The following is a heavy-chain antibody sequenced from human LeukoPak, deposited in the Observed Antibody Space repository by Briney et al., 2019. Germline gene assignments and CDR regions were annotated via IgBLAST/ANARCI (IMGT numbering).Heavy chain of an antibody. CDR1: GYTFTGYY. D-gene: IGHD3-10*01. V-gene: IGHV1-3*01. CDR3: ARDGGWYGGSGSYYTPDY. CDR2: INAGNGNT. J-gene: IGHJ4*02. Sequence: GASVKVSCKASGYTFTGYYMHWVRQAPGQRLEWMGWINAGNGNTKYSQKFQGRVTITRDTSASTAYMELSSLRSEDTAVYYCARDGGWYGGSGSYYTPDYWGQGTLVTVSS.